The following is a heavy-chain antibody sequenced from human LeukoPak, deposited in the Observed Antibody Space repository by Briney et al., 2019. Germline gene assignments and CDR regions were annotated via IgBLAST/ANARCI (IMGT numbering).Heavy chain of an antibody. CDR3: ARDINPWSGYSGFDY. J-gene: IGHJ4*02. Sequence: SQTLSLTCAISGDSVSSNSATWNWLRQSPSRGLEWLGRTYYTSKWYNDYAVSVKSRITINSDTSKNQFSLQLNSVTPEDTALYYCARDINPWSGYSGFDYWGQGTLVTVSS. V-gene: IGHV6-1*01. D-gene: IGHD3-3*01. CDR2: TYYTSKWYN. CDR1: GDSVSSNSAT.